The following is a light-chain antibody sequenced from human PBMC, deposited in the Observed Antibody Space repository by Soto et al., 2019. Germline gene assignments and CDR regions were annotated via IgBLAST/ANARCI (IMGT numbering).Light chain of an antibody. V-gene: IGKV1-5*03. CDR3: QQCHRYLT. Sequence: DIQMTQSPSTLSASVGDRVTITCRASQSISSWLAWYQQKPGKAPKLLIYKASSLESGVQSRFSGSGSGTEFTLTISSLQPDDIATYYCQQCHRYLTFGQGTKVDIK. CDR2: KAS. CDR1: QSISSW. J-gene: IGKJ1*01.